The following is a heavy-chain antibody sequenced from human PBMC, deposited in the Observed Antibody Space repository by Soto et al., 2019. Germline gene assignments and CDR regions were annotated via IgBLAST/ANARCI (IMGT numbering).Heavy chain of an antibody. CDR2: ISGSGAST. J-gene: IGHJ6*02. D-gene: IGHD6-6*01. V-gene: IGHV3-23*01. CDR3: AKGAHSSSSRGVDV. CDR1: GLSVTNNY. Sequence: GGSLRLSCAASGLSVTNNYMTWVRQAPGKGLEWVSGISGSGASTFYADAVKGRFTTSRDTSKNTLYLQMNSLRAEDTAVYYCAKGAHSSSSRGVDVWGQGTTVTVSS.